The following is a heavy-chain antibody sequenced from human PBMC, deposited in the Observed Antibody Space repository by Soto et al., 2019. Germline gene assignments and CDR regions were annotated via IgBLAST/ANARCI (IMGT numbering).Heavy chain of an antibody. CDR2: INPNDGST. CDR3: ARRRITGTPPHYYYGMDA. CDR1: GYTFTNYY. V-gene: IGHV1-46*01. Sequence: SVQVSCKASGYTFTNYYMYWVRQAPGQGLEWMGIINPNDGSTSYPQKFQGRVTMTRDTSTSTVYMELSSLRSEDTAVYYCARRRITGTPPHYYYGMDAWGQGTTVTVSS. J-gene: IGHJ6*02. D-gene: IGHD1-7*01.